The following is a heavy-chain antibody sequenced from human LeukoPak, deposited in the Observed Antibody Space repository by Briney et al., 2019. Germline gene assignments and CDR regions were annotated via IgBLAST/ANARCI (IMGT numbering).Heavy chain of an antibody. Sequence: QPGGSLRLSCAASGFTFSSYAMSWVRQAPGKGLEWVSAISGSGDSTYYADSVKGRFTISRDNSKNTLYLQMNSLRAEDTAVYFCAKAGYSYGYPIDYWGQGTLVTVSS. V-gene: IGHV3-23*01. CDR3: AKAGYSYGYPIDY. CDR1: GFTFSSYA. D-gene: IGHD5-18*01. CDR2: ISGSGDST. J-gene: IGHJ4*02.